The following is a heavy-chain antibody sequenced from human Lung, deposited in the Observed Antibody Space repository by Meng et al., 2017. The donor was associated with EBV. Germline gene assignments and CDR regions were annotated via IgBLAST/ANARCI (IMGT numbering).Heavy chain of an antibody. V-gene: IGHV3-23*01. D-gene: IGHD4-17*01. CDR2: ITGSGETT. Sequence: EVQMLESGGGLVQPGXSLRLSCATSGLTFSNYAMTWVRQAPGKGLEWVSSITGSGETTYYADSVKGRFTISRDNSKKTLYLQMNSLRAEDTAVYYCAKQSYGDFVHFDYWGQGILVTVSS. CDR3: AKQSYGDFVHFDY. CDR1: GLTFSNYA. J-gene: IGHJ4*02.